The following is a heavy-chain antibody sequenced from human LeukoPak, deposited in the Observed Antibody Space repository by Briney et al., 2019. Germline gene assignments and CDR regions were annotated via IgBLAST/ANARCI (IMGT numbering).Heavy chain of an antibody. D-gene: IGHD3-10*01. V-gene: IGHV3-53*01. Sequence: PGGSLRLSCAASGFTVSNNYMSWVRQAPGKGLEWVSVIYSGDNTYYVESVKGRFTISRDNSKNTLYLQMNSLRAEDTAVYYCARNAMVRGVIMEGWGQGTLVTVSS. CDR3: ARNAMVRGVIMEG. J-gene: IGHJ4*02. CDR1: GFTVSNNY. CDR2: IYSGDNT.